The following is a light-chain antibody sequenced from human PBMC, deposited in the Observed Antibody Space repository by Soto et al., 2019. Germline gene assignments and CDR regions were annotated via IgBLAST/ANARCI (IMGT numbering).Light chain of an antibody. CDR3: SSYTSSSTVV. CDR2: DLS. Sequence: QSALTQAASVSGSPGQSIAISCTGSSSDVGDYNYVSWYQQHPGNAPKLIIYDLSNRPSGVSNRFSGSKSGNTASLTISGLQAEDEGDYYCSSYTSSSTVVFGGGTKLTVL. V-gene: IGLV2-14*01. CDR1: SSDVGDYNY. J-gene: IGLJ2*01.